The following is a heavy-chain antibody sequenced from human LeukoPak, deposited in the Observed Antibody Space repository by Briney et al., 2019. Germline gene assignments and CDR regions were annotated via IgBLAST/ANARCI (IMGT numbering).Heavy chain of an antibody. J-gene: IGHJ4*02. CDR1: GYSFTGYY. Sequence: ASVKVSCKASGYSFTGYYMHWVRQAPGQGLEWMGWINPNSGGTNCAQKFQGWVTMTRDTSISTAYMELSRLRSDDTAVYYCARSYSGYDPFDYWGQGTLVTVSS. D-gene: IGHD5-12*01. V-gene: IGHV1-2*04. CDR2: INPNSGGT. CDR3: ARSYSGYDPFDY.